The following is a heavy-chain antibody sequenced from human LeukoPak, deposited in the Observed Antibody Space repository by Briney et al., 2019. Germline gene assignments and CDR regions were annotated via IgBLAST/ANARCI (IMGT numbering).Heavy chain of an antibody. Sequence: GGSLRLSCAASGFIFSSYWMSWVRQAPGKGLEWVANIKEDGSEKYYVDSVKGRFTISRDNAKNSLYLQMNSLRAEDTAVYYCARDSDLRSSSWSWFDPWGQGTLVTVSS. CDR3: ARDSDLRSSSWSWFDP. J-gene: IGHJ5*02. CDR1: GFIFSSYW. D-gene: IGHD6-13*01. V-gene: IGHV3-7*01. CDR2: IKEDGSEK.